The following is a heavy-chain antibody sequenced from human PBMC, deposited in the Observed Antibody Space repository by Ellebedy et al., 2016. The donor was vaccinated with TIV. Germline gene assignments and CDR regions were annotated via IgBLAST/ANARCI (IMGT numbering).Heavy chain of an antibody. CDR2: IYYSGST. CDR3: ARLIAVAAAFDY. D-gene: IGHD6-19*01. Sequence: MPSETLSLTCTVSGGSISSSSYYWGWIRQPPGRGLEWIGSIYYSGSTYYNPSLKSRVTISVDTSKNQFSLKLSSVTAADTAVYYCARLIAVAAAFDYWGQGTLVTVSS. J-gene: IGHJ4*02. V-gene: IGHV4-39*01. CDR1: GGSISSSSYY.